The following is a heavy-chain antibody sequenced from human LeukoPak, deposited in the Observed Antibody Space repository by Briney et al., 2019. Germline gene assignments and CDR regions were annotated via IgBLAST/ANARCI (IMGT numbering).Heavy chain of an antibody. CDR3: AKEQGIAVAGTWGVFDY. J-gene: IGHJ4*02. D-gene: IGHD6-19*01. CDR1: GFTFSSYA. V-gene: IGHV3-23*01. Sequence: GGSLRLSCAASGFTFSSYAMSWVRQAPGKGLEWVSAISGSGGSTYYADSVKGRFTISRDNSKNTLYLQMNSLRAEDTAVYYCAKEQGIAVAGTWGVFDYWGQGTLVTVSS. CDR2: ISGSGGST.